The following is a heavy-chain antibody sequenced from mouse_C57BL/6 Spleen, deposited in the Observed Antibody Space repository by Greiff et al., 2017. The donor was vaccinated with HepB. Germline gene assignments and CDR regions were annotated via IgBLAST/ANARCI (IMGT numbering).Heavy chain of an antibody. CDR1: GFSFNTYA. V-gene: IGHV10-1*01. CDR2: IRSKSNNYAT. J-gene: IGHJ3*01. Sequence: EVKLEESGGGLVQPKGSLKLSCAASGFSFNTYAMNWVRQAPGKGLEWVARIRSKSNNYATYYADSVKDRFTISRDDSESMLYLQMNNLKTEDTAMYYCVRQGGTWFAYWGQGTLVTVSA. CDR3: VRQGGTWFAY.